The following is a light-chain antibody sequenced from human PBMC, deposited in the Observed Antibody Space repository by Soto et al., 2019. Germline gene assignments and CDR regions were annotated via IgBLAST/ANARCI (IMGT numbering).Light chain of an antibody. V-gene: IGLV2-11*01. Sequence: QSALTQPRSVSGSPGQSVTISCTGTGSDVGGYNYVAWYQQHPGKAPKLMICEGSKRPSGVSDRFSGSKSGNTASLTISGLQAEDEADYYCCSYAGSSSYVFGTGTKLTVL. CDR3: CSYAGSSSYV. CDR1: GSDVGGYNY. J-gene: IGLJ1*01. CDR2: EGS.